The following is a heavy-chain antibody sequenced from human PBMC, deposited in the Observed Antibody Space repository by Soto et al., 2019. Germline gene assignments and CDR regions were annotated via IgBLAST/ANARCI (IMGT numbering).Heavy chain of an antibody. CDR1: GGSISSYY. CDR2: IYTSGST. CDR3: ARDGGGYGDYRYYYGMDV. J-gene: IGHJ6*02. Sequence: SETLSLTCTVSGGSISSYYWSWIRQPAGKGLEWIGRIYTSGSTNYNPSLKSRVTMSVDTSKNQFSLKLSSVTAADTAVYYCARDGGGYGDYRYYYGMDVWGQGTTVTVSS. V-gene: IGHV4-4*07. D-gene: IGHD4-17*01.